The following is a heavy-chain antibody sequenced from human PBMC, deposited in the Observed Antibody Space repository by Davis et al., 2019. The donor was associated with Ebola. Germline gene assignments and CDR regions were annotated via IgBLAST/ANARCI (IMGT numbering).Heavy chain of an antibody. V-gene: IGHV4-4*02. Sequence: MPSETLSLTCAVSGGSISSSNWWSWVRQPPGKGLEWIGEIYHSGSTNYNPSLKSRVTISVDTSKNQFSLKLSSVTAADTAVYYCARGPSVVGLDYWGQGTLVTVSS. CDR3: ARGPSVVGLDY. CDR2: IYHSGST. CDR1: GGSISSSNW. J-gene: IGHJ4*02. D-gene: IGHD1-26*01.